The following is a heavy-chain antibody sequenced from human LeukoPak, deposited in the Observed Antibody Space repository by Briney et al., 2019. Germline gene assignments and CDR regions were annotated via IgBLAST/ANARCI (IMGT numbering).Heavy chain of an antibody. D-gene: IGHD6-13*01. Sequence: SETLSLTCTVSGYSISSGYYWGWIRQPPGKGLEWIGSIYHSGSTYYNPSLKGRVTISVDTSKNQFSLKLSSVTAADTAVYYCARDRRSEDSSSSMGWFDPWGQGTLVTVSS. J-gene: IGHJ5*02. V-gene: IGHV4-38-2*02. CDR2: IYHSGST. CDR1: GYSISSGYY. CDR3: ARDRRSEDSSSSMGWFDP.